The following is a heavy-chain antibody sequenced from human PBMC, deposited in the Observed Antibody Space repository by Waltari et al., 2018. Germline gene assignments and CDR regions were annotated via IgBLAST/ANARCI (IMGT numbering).Heavy chain of an antibody. V-gene: IGHV3-48*01. Sequence: EVQLVESGGGMVQPGECLILSCAASGLTSSPYHMNWVRQAPGKGLEWVSYISSSTTTYYADYVKGRFTISRDNAKNSLYLQMNSLRAEDTALYYCARGRDGYIQDVFDIWGQGTMVSVSS. D-gene: IGHD5-12*01. CDR2: ISSSTTT. CDR1: GLTSSPYH. J-gene: IGHJ3*02. CDR3: ARGRDGYIQDVFDI.